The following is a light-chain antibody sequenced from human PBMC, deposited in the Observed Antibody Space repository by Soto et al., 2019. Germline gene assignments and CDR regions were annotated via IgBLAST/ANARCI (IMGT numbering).Light chain of an antibody. CDR2: KVS. CDR1: QSLVHSNGNTF. Sequence: DAVMTQSPLSLPVTPGQPASISCRSSQSLVHSNGNTFLNWFHQRQGQSPRRLIYKVSSRDSGVPERFSGRGSGTEFTLEISRVEAEDVGVYYCMQATHCPYTFGQGTKLEIK. J-gene: IGKJ2*01. V-gene: IGKV2-30*02. CDR3: MQATHCPYT.